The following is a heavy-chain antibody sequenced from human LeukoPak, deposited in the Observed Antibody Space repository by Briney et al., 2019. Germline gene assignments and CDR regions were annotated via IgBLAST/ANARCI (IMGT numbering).Heavy chain of an antibody. V-gene: IGHV4-59*11. J-gene: IGHJ6*02. CDR2: IYYSGST. CDR1: GGSLSSHY. Sequence: PSETLSLTCTVSGGSLSSHYWSWIRQPPGKGLEWIGYIYYSGSTDCNPSLKSRVTISVDTSKNQFSLKLSSVTAADTAVYYCARGKGGSANYGMDVWGQGTTVTVSS. CDR3: ARGKGGSANYGMDV. D-gene: IGHD3-10*01.